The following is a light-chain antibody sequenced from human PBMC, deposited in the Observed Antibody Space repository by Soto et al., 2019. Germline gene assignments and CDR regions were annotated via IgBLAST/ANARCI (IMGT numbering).Light chain of an antibody. CDR2: DAS. Sequence: DIQMTQSPSTLSASLGDRVTITCRASQSISRWLAWYQKKPGKAPKLLIYDASNLETGVPSRFSGSGSGTDFTFTISSLQPEDIATYYCQQYDNLPAFGGGTKVEIK. J-gene: IGKJ4*01. CDR3: QQYDNLPA. V-gene: IGKV1-33*01. CDR1: QSISRW.